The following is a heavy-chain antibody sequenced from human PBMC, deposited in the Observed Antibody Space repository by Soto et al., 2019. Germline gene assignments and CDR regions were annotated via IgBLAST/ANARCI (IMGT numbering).Heavy chain of an antibody. D-gene: IGHD6-19*01. Sequence: QSPTLSLTCAISGDSVSSNSAAWNWIRQSPSRGLEWLGRTYYRSKWYNDYAVSVKSRITINPDTSKNQFSLQLNSVTPEDTAVYYCASSQNWYSSGWFDYWGQGTLVTVSS. V-gene: IGHV6-1*01. CDR1: GDSVSSNSAA. J-gene: IGHJ4*02. CDR2: TYYRSKWYN. CDR3: ASSQNWYSSGWFDY.